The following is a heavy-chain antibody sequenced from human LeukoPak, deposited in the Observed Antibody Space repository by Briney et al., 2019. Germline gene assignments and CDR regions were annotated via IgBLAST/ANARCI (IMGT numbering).Heavy chain of an antibody. CDR1: GASFSGNY. CDR2: IDHSGTT. V-gene: IGHV4-34*01. Sequence: SETLSLTCAVSGASFSGNYWSWIRQPPGKGLEWIGDIDHSGTTNYSPSLKSRVTISVDTSKNQFSLKLTSVTAADTAVYYCARHPSSGWYTYAFDIWGQGTMVTVSS. J-gene: IGHJ3*02. D-gene: IGHD6-19*01. CDR3: ARHPSSGWYTYAFDI.